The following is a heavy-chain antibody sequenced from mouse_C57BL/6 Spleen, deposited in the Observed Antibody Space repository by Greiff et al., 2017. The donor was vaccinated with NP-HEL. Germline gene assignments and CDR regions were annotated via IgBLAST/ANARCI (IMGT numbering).Heavy chain of an antibody. CDR1: GYTFTEYT. CDR2: FYPGSGSI. Sequence: QVQLKESGAELVKPGASVKLSCKASGYTFTEYTIHWVKQRSGQGLEWIGWFYPGSGSIKYNEKFKDKATLTADKSSSTVYMELSRLTSEDSAVYFCARHEEMHYYGSSPYAMDYWGQGTSVTVSS. V-gene: IGHV1-62-2*01. D-gene: IGHD1-1*01. J-gene: IGHJ4*01. CDR3: ARHEEMHYYGSSPYAMDY.